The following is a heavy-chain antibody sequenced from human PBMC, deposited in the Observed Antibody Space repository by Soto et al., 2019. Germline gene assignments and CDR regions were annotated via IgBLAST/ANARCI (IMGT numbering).Heavy chain of an antibody. CDR1: GGTFSSYA. V-gene: IGHV1-69*01. Sequence: QVQLVQSGAEVKKPGSSVKVSCKASGGTFSSYAISWVRQAPGQGLEWMGGIIPIFGTANYAQKFQGRVTITADESTSTAYMELSSLRTEDTAVYYCARVGSGIVVVVAATRSYYCGMDVWGQGTTVTVSS. CDR2: IIPIFGTA. D-gene: IGHD2-15*01. J-gene: IGHJ6*02. CDR3: ARVGSGIVVVVAATRSYYCGMDV.